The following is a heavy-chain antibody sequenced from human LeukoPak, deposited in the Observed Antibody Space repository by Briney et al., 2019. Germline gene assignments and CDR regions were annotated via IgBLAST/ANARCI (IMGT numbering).Heavy chain of an antibody. CDR1: GFTFSSYS. V-gene: IGHV3-48*02. D-gene: IGHD3-3*01. CDR3: VGSGYYLTLSVRFDP. Sequence: GGSLRLSCAASGFTFSSYSMNWVRQAPGKGLEWVSYISSSSSTIYYADSVKGRFTISRDNAKNSLYLQMNSLRDEDTAVYYCVGSGYYLTLSVRFDPWGQGTLVTVSS. J-gene: IGHJ5*02. CDR2: ISSSSSTI.